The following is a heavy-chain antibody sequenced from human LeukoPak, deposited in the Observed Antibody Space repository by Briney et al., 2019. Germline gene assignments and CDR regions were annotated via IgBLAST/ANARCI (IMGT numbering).Heavy chain of an antibody. D-gene: IGHD2-15*01. V-gene: IGHV3-30*02. CDR3: AKDRCGGSCYSLDY. CDR2: IRYDGSNK. Sequence: GGSLRLSCAASGFTFSSYGMHWVRQAPGKGLEWVAFIRYDGSNKYYADCVKGRVTISRDNSKNTLYLQMNSLRAEDTAVYYCAKDRCGGSCYSLDYWGQGTLVTVSS. CDR1: GFTFSSYG. J-gene: IGHJ4*02.